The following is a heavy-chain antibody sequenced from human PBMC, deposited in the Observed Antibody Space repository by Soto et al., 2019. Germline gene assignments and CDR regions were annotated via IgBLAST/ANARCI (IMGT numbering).Heavy chain of an antibody. CDR3: ARLVLHDYDNSRFWIY. CDR2: INQDGSEK. V-gene: IGHV3-7*01. Sequence: PWGSLRLSCASSGFSFRRYWLGWVRRAPGKGLEWVADINQDGSEKYYVDSVKGRFTISRDNADNSLYLHMDSLRVEDTAVYYCARLVLHDYDNSRFWIYWGQGAPVTVSS. J-gene: IGHJ4*02. D-gene: IGHD3-3*01. CDR1: GFSFRRYW.